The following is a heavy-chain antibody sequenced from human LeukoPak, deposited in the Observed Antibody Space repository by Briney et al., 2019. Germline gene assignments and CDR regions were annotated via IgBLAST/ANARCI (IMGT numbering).Heavy chain of an antibody. CDR3: ANEGGGALDI. D-gene: IGHD3-16*01. CDR1: GFTFSSYW. J-gene: IGHJ3*02. CDR2: IKEEGSEK. V-gene: IGHV3-7*01. Sequence: GGSLRLSCVASGFTFSSYWMSWVRQAPGKGLEWVANIKEEGSEKYYVDSVKGRFTISRDNAKNSVYLQMNSLRAEDTAVYYLANEGGGALDIWGRGTMVTVSS.